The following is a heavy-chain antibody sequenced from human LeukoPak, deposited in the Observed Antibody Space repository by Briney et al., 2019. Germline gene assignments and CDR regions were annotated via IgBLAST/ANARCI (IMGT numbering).Heavy chain of an antibody. Sequence: GASVKVSCKASGYTFTGYYMHWVRQAPGQGLEWMGWINPNSGGTNYAQKFQGRVTMTRDTSISTAYMELSRLRSDDTAVYYCAREYSSGWHTTDYWGQGTLVTVSS. D-gene: IGHD6-19*01. CDR3: AREYSSGWHTTDY. J-gene: IGHJ4*02. V-gene: IGHV1-2*02. CDR2: INPNSGGT. CDR1: GYTFTGYY.